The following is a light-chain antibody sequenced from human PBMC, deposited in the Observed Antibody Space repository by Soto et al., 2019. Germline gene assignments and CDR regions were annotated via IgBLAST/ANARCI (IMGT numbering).Light chain of an antibody. CDR2: EVS. Sequence: QSALTQPASLSGSPGQSITISCTGTSIDVGGYNYVSWYQQHPGKAPKLMIYEVSNRPSGVSNRFSGSKSGNTASRTISGLQAEDEADYYCSSYTRSSTLYVVFGGGTKLTVL. CDR3: SSYTRSSTLYVV. J-gene: IGLJ2*01. V-gene: IGLV2-14*01. CDR1: SIDVGGYNY.